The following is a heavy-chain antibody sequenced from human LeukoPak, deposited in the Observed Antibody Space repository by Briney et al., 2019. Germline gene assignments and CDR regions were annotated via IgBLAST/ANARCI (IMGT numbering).Heavy chain of an antibody. CDR1: GFTFSNYG. D-gene: IGHD7-27*01. CDR2: IGGRGDRT. CDR3: ARDQDWGSFDI. Sequence: PGGTLRLSCAASGFTFSNYGMDWVRQAPGKGLEWVSGIGGRGDRTYFADSVKGRFAISRDNSKNTMYPQMSSLRAEDTAIYYCARDQDWGSFDIWGQGTMVTVSS. V-gene: IGHV3-23*01. J-gene: IGHJ3*02.